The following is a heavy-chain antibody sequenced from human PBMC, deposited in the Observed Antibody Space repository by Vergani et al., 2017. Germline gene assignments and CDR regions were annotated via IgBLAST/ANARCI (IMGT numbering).Heavy chain of an antibody. CDR3: AKDLLSRRVAATLYYYYGMDV. CDR2: ISGSGGST. CDR1: GFTFGSYA. D-gene: IGHD2-15*01. J-gene: IGHJ6*02. V-gene: IGHV3-23*01. Sequence: EVQLLESGGGWVQPGGSLRLSFAASGFTFGSYAMSWVRQAPGRGLGWVSAISGSGGSTYYADSVKGRFTISRDNSKNTLYLQMNSLRAEDTAVYYCAKDLLSRRVAATLYYYYGMDVWGQGTTVTVSS.